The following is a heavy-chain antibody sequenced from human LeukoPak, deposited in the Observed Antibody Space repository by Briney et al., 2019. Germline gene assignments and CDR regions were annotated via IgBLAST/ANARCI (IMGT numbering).Heavy chain of an antibody. CDR1: GYTFGSYA. CDR3: ARCDYYGSGTYYNVGHLYNMDV. D-gene: IGHD3-10*01. V-gene: IGHV1-3*01. J-gene: IGHJ6*04. CDR2: ISPGNGNT. Sequence: ASVKVSCKASGYTFGSYALYWVRQAPGQTLECMGWISPGNGNTEYSQKLQDRVTITRDTSANTAYMELSSLRSEDTAVYYCARCDYYGSGTYYNVGHLYNMDVWGKGTPVTVSS.